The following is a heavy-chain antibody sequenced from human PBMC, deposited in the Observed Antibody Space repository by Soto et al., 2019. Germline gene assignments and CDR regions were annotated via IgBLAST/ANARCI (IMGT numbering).Heavy chain of an antibody. Sequence: GSLRLSCAASGFTFSSYGMHWVRQAPGKGLEWVAVIWYDGSNKYYAESVKGRFTISRDNSKNTLYLQMNSLRAEDTAVYYCARDLSNYYYYYMDVWGKGTTVTVSS. J-gene: IGHJ6*03. CDR1: GFTFSSYG. V-gene: IGHV3-33*01. CDR3: ARDLSNYYYYYMDV. CDR2: IWYDGSNK.